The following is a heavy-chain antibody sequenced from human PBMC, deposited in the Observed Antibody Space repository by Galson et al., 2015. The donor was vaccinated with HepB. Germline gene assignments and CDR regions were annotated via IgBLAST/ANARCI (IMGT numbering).Heavy chain of an antibody. Sequence: QSGAEVKKPGASVTVSCKASGYTFTSYGISWVRQAPGQGLEWMGWISAYNGNTNYAQELQGRVTMTTDTSTSTAYMELRSLRSDDTAVYYCARDPHLQYSGSYYFDYWGQGTLVTVSS. CDR3: ARDPHLQYSGSYYFDY. V-gene: IGHV1-18*01. CDR2: ISAYNGNT. CDR1: GYTFTSYG. J-gene: IGHJ4*02. D-gene: IGHD1-26*01.